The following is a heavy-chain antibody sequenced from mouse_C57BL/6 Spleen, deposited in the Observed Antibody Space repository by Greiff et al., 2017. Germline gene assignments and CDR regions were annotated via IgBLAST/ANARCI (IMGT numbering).Heavy chain of an antibody. CDR3: ARDAPGYYYAMDY. CDR2: SRNKANDYTT. Sequence: EVQGVESGGGLVQSGRSLRLSCATSGFTFSDFYMEWVRQAPGKGLEWIAASRNKANDYTTEYSASVKGRFIVSRDTSQSILYLQMNALRAEDTAIYYCARDAPGYYYAMDYWGQGTSVTVSS. V-gene: IGHV7-1*01. CDR1: GFTFSDFY. D-gene: IGHD4-1*01. J-gene: IGHJ4*01.